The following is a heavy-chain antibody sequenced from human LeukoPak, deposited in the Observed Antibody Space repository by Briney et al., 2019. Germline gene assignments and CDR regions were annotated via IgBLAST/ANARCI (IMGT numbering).Heavy chain of an antibody. V-gene: IGHV3-7*01. CDR2: IKKDGSEK. CDR3: ARALYNHGWFPDYFDY. D-gene: IGHD1-14*01. CDR1: GFIFSSYW. Sequence: GGSLRLSCATSGFIFSSYWMTWVRQAPRKGLEWVANIKKDGSEKYYVDSVKGRFTISRDNAENSLFLQMDSLRAEDTAVYYCARALYNHGWFPDYFDYWGQGTLATVSS. J-gene: IGHJ4*02.